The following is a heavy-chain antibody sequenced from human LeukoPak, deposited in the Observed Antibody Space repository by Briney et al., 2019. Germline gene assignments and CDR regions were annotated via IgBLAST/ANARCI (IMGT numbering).Heavy chain of an antibody. J-gene: IGHJ4*02. CDR2: INPNSGGT. CDR3: AREMNPAVSGTFDY. Sequence: ASVKVSCKAYGYTFTGHYIHWVRQAPGQGLEWMGWINPNSGGTYSAQNFPGRVTMTSDTSISTAYMELSRLTSDDTAVYFCAREMNPAVSGTFDYWGQGTLVTVSS. V-gene: IGHV1-2*02. CDR1: GYTFTGHY. D-gene: IGHD6-19*01.